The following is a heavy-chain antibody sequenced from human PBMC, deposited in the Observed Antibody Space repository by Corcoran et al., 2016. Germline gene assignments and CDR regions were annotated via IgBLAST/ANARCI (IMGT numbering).Heavy chain of an antibody. CDR1: GFSLSTSGVG. CDR3: AHKWWEGLREGYCSGTTCPPFDY. Sequence: QITLKESCPTLMKPTQTLTLTCTFSGFSLSTSGVGVGWIRQPPGKALEWLALIYWNDDKRYSPSLKSRLTITKDTSKNQVVLTMTNVDPVDTATYYCAHKWWEGLREGYCSGTTCPPFDYWGQGILVTVSS. CDR2: IYWNDDK. V-gene: IGHV2-5*01. D-gene: IGHD2-2*01. J-gene: IGHJ4*02.